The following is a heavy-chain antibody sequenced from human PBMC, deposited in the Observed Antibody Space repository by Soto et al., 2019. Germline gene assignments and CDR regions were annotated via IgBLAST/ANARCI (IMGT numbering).Heavy chain of an antibody. V-gene: IGHV3-53*01. Sequence: EVQLVESGGGLIQPGGSLRLSCAASGFTVSSNYMSWVRQAPGKGLEWVSVIYSGGSTYYADSVKGRFTISRDNSKNTLYLQMNRLRAEDTAVYDCARGREVWYDSSGYYLDYWGQGTLVTVSS. CDR3: ARGREVWYDSSGYYLDY. J-gene: IGHJ4*02. D-gene: IGHD3-22*01. CDR2: IYSGGST. CDR1: GFTVSSNY.